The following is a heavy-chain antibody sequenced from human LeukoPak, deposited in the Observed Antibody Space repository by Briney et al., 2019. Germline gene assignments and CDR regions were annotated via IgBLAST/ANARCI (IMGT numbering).Heavy chain of an antibody. CDR3: ASPDQGYSFGYGY. Sequence: GGSLRLSCAASGFTFSSYDMSWVRQAPGKGLEWVSAISGSGGSTYYADSVKGRFTISRDNSKNTLYLQMNSLRAEDTAVYYCASPDQGYSFGYGYWGQGTLVTVSS. D-gene: IGHD5-18*01. CDR1: GFTFSSYD. CDR2: ISGSGGST. V-gene: IGHV3-23*01. J-gene: IGHJ4*02.